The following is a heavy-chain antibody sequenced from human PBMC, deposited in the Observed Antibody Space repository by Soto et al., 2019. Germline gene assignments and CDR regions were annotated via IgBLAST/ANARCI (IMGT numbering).Heavy chain of an antibody. CDR2: VYWDDDK. V-gene: IGHV2-5*02. J-gene: IGHJ4*02. D-gene: IGHD3-10*01. CDR1: GFSLSTSGVG. CDR3: KRARGWFGDQKRTFDS. Sequence: QITLKESGPTLVKPTQTLTLTCTFSGFSLSTSGVGVGWIRQPPGKALEWLAVVYWDDDKRYSPSLKSRLTITKDTSKNQVVLTMTNMDPVDAATYYCKRARGWFGDQKRTFDSWGQGTLVTVSS.